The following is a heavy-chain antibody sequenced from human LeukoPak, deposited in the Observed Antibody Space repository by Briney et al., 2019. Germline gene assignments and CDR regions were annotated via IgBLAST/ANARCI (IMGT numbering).Heavy chain of an antibody. J-gene: IGHJ4*02. D-gene: IGHD2-21*02. CDR3: ARDLTLEYYFDS. CDR2: IWHDGSNK. CDR1: GFAFSSYG. Sequence: GGSLRLSCAASGFAFSSYGMHWVRQAPGKGLEWVAVIWHDGSNKYYAESVKGRFTISKDTSKNTLYLEMNSLRAEDTAMYYCARDLTLEYYFDSWGQGTLVTVSS. V-gene: IGHV3-33*01.